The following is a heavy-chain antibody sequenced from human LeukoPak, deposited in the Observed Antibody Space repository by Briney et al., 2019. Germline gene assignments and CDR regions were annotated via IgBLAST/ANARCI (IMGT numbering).Heavy chain of an antibody. J-gene: IGHJ5*02. CDR3: ARDPPTGNWFDP. V-gene: IGHV4-4*07. CDR1: GGSISSYY. CDR2: IYTSGST. Sequence: SETLSLTCTVSGGSISSYYWSWIRQPAGKGLEWIGRIYTSGSTNYNPSPKSRVTISVDKSKNQFSLKLSSVTAADTAVYYCARDPPTGNWFDPWGQGTLVTVSS. D-gene: IGHD4-11*01.